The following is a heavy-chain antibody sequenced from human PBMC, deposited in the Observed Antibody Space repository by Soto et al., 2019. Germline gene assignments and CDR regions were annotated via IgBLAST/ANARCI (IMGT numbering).Heavy chain of an antibody. D-gene: IGHD3-22*01. Sequence: EVQLEESGGGLIKPGESLTLSCAASDFILSDAWMKWVRQAPGKGLELVGRIKSKAYGGTTDYAAPLKGSFTILRDDSKNTLYLQMNSLQTEGTAMYYCASYRDSSGLRRYNYWGQGALVTVSS. CDR3: ASYRDSSGLRRYNY. J-gene: IGHJ4*02. CDR2: IKSKAYGGTT. CDR1: DFILSDAW. V-gene: IGHV3-15*07.